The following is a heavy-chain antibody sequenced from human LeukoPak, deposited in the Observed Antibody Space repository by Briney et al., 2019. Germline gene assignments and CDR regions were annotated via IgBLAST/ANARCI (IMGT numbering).Heavy chain of an antibody. Sequence: PSETLSLTCAVYGGSSSGYYWSWICQPPGKGLEWIGEINHSGSTTYNPSLKSRVTISIDTSKNQFSLKLSSVTAADTAVYYCARADIAATGTPFDYWGQGTLVTVSS. CDR3: ARADIAATGTPFDY. CDR1: GGSSSGYY. D-gene: IGHD6-13*01. V-gene: IGHV4-34*01. CDR2: INHSGST. J-gene: IGHJ4*02.